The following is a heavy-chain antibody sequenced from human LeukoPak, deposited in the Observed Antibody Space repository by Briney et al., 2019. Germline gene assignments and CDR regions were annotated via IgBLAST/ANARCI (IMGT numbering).Heavy chain of an antibody. CDR3: ARPSPRTAPRRAFDI. D-gene: IGHD1/OR15-1a*01. CDR2: ISSSSSYI. Sequence: GGSLRLSCAASGFTFSSYSMNWVRQAPGKGLEWVSSISSSSSYIYYADSVKGRFTISRDNAKNSLYLQMNSLRAEDTAVYYCARPSPRTAPRRAFDIWGQGTMVTVSS. J-gene: IGHJ3*02. V-gene: IGHV3-21*01. CDR1: GFTFSSYS.